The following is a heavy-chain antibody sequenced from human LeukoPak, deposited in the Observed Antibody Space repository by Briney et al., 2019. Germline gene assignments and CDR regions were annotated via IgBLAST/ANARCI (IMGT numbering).Heavy chain of an antibody. V-gene: IGHV1-69*01. CDR3: ARDHCSSSWYPGDWFDP. D-gene: IGHD6-13*01. Sequence: GASVKVSCKASGGTFSSYAISWVRQAPGQGLEWMGGIIPISGTANYAQKFQGRVTITADESTSTAYMELSSLRSEDTAVYYCARDHCSSSWYPGDWFDPWGQGTLVTVSS. CDR2: IIPISGTA. J-gene: IGHJ5*02. CDR1: GGTFSSYA.